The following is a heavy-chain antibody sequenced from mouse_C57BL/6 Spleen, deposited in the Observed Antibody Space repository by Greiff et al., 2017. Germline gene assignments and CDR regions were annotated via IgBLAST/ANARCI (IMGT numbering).Heavy chain of an antibody. CDR2: ISSGSSTI. Sequence: EVHLVESGGGLVKPGGSLKLSCAASGFTFSDYGMHWVRQAPEKGLEWVAYISSGSSTIYSADTVKGRFTISRDNAKNTLFLQMTSLRSEDTAMYYCARNYYGSSYWYFDVWGTGTTVTVSS. CDR3: ARNYYGSSYWYFDV. CDR1: GFTFSDYG. D-gene: IGHD1-1*01. J-gene: IGHJ1*03. V-gene: IGHV5-17*01.